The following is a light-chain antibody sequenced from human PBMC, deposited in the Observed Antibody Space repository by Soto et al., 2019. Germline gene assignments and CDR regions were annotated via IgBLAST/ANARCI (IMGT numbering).Light chain of an antibody. J-gene: IGKJ4*01. CDR3: QQRSNWPPLT. CDR1: QSVSSY. CDR2: DAS. Sequence: EIVLTQSPATLSLSPGERATLSCRASQSVSSYLAWYQQKPGQAPRLLTYDASNRATGIPARFSGSGSVTDFTLTISSLEPEDFAVYYCQQRSNWPPLTFGGGPKVEIK. V-gene: IGKV3-11*01.